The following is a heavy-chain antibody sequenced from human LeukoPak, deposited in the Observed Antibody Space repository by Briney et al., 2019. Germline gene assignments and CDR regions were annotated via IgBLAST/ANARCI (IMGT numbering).Heavy chain of an antibody. CDR2: IYYSGST. D-gene: IGHD3-16*01. J-gene: IGHJ4*02. CDR3: ARVGDYALKD. CDR1: GGSISSGGYY. V-gene: IGHV4-31*03. Sequence: LSLTCTVPGGSISSGGYYWSWIRQHPGKGLEWIGYIYYSGSTYYNPSLKSRVTISVDTSKNQFSLKLSSVTAADTAVYYCARVGDYALKDWGQGTLVTVSS.